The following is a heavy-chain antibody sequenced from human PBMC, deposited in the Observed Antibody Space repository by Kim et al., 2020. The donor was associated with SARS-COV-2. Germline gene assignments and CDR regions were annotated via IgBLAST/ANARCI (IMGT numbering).Heavy chain of an antibody. CDR2: SSAYNGNT. V-gene: IGHV1-18*01. CDR1: GYTFTSYG. J-gene: IGHJ6*02. D-gene: IGHD5-18*01. Sequence: ASVKVSCKASGYTFTSYGISWVRQAPGQGLEGMGWSSAYNGNTNNAQKLQGRVTMTTDTSTRTAYMELRSLRSDDTAVYYCARAPDSYGYYYYGMDVWGQGTTVTVSS. CDR3: ARAPDSYGYYYYGMDV.